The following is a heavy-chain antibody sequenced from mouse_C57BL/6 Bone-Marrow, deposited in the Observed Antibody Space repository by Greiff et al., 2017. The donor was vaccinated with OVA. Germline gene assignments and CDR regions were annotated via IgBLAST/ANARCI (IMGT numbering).Heavy chain of an antibody. Sequence: EVKLVESGGGLVQPGGSLKLSCAASGFTFSDYYMYWVRQTPEKRLEWVAYISNGGGSTYYPDTVKGRFTISRDNAKNTLYLQMSRLKSEDTAMYYCARHGLLRFGYYAMDYWGQGTSVTVSS. V-gene: IGHV5-12*01. D-gene: IGHD1-1*01. CDR2: ISNGGGST. CDR1: GFTFSDYY. CDR3: ARHGLLRFGYYAMDY. J-gene: IGHJ4*01.